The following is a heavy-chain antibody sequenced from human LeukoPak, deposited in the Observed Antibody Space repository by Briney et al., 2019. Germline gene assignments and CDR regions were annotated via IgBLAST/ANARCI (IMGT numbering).Heavy chain of an antibody. CDR3: ARGALREYYFDY. J-gene: IGHJ4*02. Sequence: PGGSLRLSCAASGFTFSSYDMHWVRQATGKGLEWVSAIGTAGDTYYPGSVKGRFTISREKAKNSLYLQMNSLRAGDTAVYYCARGALREYYFDYWGQGTLVTVSS. V-gene: IGHV3-13*01. CDR2: IGTAGDT. CDR1: GFTFSSYD.